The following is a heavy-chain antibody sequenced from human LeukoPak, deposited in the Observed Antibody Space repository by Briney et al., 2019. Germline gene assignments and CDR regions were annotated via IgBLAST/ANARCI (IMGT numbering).Heavy chain of an antibody. V-gene: IGHV3-23*01. J-gene: IGHJ4*02. CDR1: GFIFSSHA. CDR3: AKEPNTIFGVSFDY. Sequence: PGGSLRLSCAASGFIFSSHAMSWVRQAPGKGLEWVSAISGSGGSTYYADSVKGRFTLSRDNSKNTLYLQMNSLRAEDTAVYYCAKEPNTIFGVSFDYWGQGTLVTVSS. D-gene: IGHD3-3*01. CDR2: ISGSGGST.